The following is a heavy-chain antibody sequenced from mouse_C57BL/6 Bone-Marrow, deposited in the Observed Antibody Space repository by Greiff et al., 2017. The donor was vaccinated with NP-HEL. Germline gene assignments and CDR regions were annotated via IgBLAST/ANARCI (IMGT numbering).Heavy chain of an antibody. V-gene: IGHV5-4*01. Sequence: DVKLVESGGGLVKPGGSLKLSCAASGFTFSSYAMSWVRQTPEKRLEWVATISDGGSYTYYPDNVKGRFTISRDNAKNNLYLQMSHLKSEDTAMYYCAREEPIYYGNYDWYFDVWGTGTTVTVSS. CDR2: ISDGGSYT. CDR3: AREEPIYYGNYDWYFDV. D-gene: IGHD2-1*01. CDR1: GFTFSSYA. J-gene: IGHJ1*03.